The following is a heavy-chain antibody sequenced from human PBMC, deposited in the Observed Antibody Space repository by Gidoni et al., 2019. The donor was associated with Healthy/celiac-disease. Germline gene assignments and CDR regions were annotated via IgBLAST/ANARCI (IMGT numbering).Heavy chain of an antibody. CDR2: IKSKTDGGTT. V-gene: IGHV3-15*01. J-gene: IGHJ6*03. D-gene: IGHD2-2*01. CDR1: GFTVSNAW. Sequence: EVQLVESGGGLVKPGGSLRLSCAASGFTVSNAWMSWVRQAPGKGLEWVGRIKSKTDGGTTDYAAPVKGRFTISRDDSKNTLYLQMNSLKTEDTAVYYCTTDCVGVPAATHYYYYYYMDVWGKGTTVTVSS. CDR3: TTDCVGVPAATHYYYYYYMDV.